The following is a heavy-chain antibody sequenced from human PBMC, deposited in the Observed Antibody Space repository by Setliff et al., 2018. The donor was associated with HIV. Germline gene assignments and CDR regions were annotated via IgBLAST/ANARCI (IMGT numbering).Heavy chain of an antibody. V-gene: IGHV3-7*01. J-gene: IGHJ4*02. Sequence: GGSLRLSCAASGFTFSNYWMNWVRQAPGKGLEWVANIKQDGSEKYSVDSVKGRFTISRDNAKNSLSLQRNSLGVEDTALHYCGRDVHDASADNCGRGTLVTVSS. CDR3: GRDVHDASADN. CDR2: IKQDGSEK. CDR1: GFTFSNYW. D-gene: IGHD3-10*02.